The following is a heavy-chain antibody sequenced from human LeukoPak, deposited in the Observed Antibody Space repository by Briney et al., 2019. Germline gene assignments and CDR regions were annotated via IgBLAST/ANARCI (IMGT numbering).Heavy chain of an antibody. CDR3: ARGGRDYYGSGSYYKYPYYYHYYYMDV. CDR1: GGSFSGYY. J-gene: IGHJ6*03. V-gene: IGHV4-34*01. D-gene: IGHD3-10*01. Sequence: TSETLSLTCAVYGGSFSGYYWSWIRQPPGKGLEWIGEINHSGSTNYNPSLKSRVTISVDTSKNQFSLKLSSVTAAGTAVYYCARGGRDYYGSGSYYKYPYYYHYYYMDVWGKGTTVTVSS. CDR2: INHSGST.